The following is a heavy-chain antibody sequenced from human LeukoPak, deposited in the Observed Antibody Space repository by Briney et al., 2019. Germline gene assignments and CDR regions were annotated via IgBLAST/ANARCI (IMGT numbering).Heavy chain of an antibody. CDR1: VGSISSSSYY. CDR2: IYYSGST. CDR3: ARRLVRGSYYRAPFDY. J-gene: IGHJ4*02. Sequence: PSETLSLTCTVSVGSISSSSYYWGWIRQPPGKGLEWIGSIYYSGSTYYNPSLKSRVTISVDTSKNQFSLKLSSVTAADTAVYYCARRLVRGSYYRAPFDYWGQGTLVTVSS. V-gene: IGHV4-39*01. D-gene: IGHD1-26*01.